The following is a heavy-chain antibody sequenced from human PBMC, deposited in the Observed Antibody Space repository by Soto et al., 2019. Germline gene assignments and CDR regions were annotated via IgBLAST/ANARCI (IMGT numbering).Heavy chain of an antibody. CDR2: ISGGDDAT. V-gene: IGHV3-23*01. Sequence: EVQLLESGGGLVQPGGSLTLACAASGFTFSSYVMSWVRQAPGKGLEWVSAISGGDDATYYAASVKGRFTISRDNSRNNLYLQMNSLRAEDTALYYCVKDWSGNKCPCMDVWGQGTTVTVSS. D-gene: IGHD3-3*01. CDR3: VKDWSGNKCPCMDV. CDR1: GFTFSSYV. J-gene: IGHJ6*02.